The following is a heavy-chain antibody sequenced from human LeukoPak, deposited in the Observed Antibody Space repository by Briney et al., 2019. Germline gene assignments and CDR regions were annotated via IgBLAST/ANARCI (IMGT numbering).Heavy chain of an antibody. CDR1: GGSISSYY. V-gene: IGHV4-59*01. J-gene: IGHJ3*02. CDR2: IYYSGST. D-gene: IGHD1-1*01. Sequence: SETLSLTCTVSGGSISSYYWSWIRQPSGKGLEWIGYIYYSGSTNYNPSLKSRVTISVDTSKNQFSLKLSSVTAAGTAVYYCARDSYDNDAFDIWGQGTMVTVSS. CDR3: ARDSYDNDAFDI.